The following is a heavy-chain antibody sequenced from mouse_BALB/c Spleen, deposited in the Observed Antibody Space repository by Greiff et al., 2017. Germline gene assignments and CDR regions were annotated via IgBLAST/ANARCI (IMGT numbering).Heavy chain of an antibody. V-gene: IGHV14-3*02. J-gene: IGHJ2*01. CDR3: ARSGRYDYFDY. CDR1: GFNIKDTY. D-gene: IGHD2-14*01. Sequence: EVKLQQSGAELVKPGASVKLSCTASGFNIKDTYMHWVKQRPEQGLEWIGRIDPANGNTKYDPKFQGKATITADTSSNTAYLQLSSLTSEDTAVYYCARSGRYDYFDYWGQGTTLTVSS. CDR2: IDPANGNT.